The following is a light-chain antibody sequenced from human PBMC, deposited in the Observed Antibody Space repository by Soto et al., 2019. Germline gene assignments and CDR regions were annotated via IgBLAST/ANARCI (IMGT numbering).Light chain of an antibody. CDR2: GAS. Sequence: EIVLTQSPATVSVSPGEKATLYCRASQSVSSNLAWYQQTPGQAPRLLIYGASTRATGVPARFSGSGSGTEFILTISSLRSEDFAIYYCQQYTDWPAFGRGTKVEIK. J-gene: IGKJ4*01. CDR3: QQYTDWPA. V-gene: IGKV3-15*01. CDR1: QSVSSN.